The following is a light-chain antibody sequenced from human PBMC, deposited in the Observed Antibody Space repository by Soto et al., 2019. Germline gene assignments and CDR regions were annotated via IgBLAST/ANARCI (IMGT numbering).Light chain of an antibody. Sequence: QSALTQPASVSGSPGQSITISCTGTSSDVGGYNYVSWYQEHPGKAPKLMIYEVSNRPSGVSKRFSGSKSGNTASLTISGLQAEDEADYYCKSFASSKTYVFGTGTQLTVL. CDR2: EVS. CDR1: SSDVGGYNY. J-gene: IGLJ1*01. CDR3: KSFASSKTYV. V-gene: IGLV2-14*01.